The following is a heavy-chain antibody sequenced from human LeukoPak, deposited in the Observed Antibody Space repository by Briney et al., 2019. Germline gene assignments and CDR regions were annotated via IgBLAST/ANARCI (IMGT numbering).Heavy chain of an antibody. CDR1: GFTFSTYG. Sequence: GGSLRLSCAASGFTFSTYGMNWVRQAPGKGLEWVAVIWYDGSNKYYADSVKGRFTISRDNSKNTLYLQMNSLRAEDTAVYYCASTGGSDAFDIWGQGTMVTVSS. J-gene: IGHJ3*02. CDR3: ASTGGSDAFDI. D-gene: IGHD2-8*02. CDR2: IWYDGSNK. V-gene: IGHV3-33*01.